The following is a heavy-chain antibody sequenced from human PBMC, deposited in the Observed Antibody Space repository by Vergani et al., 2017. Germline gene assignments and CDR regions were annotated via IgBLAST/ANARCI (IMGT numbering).Heavy chain of an antibody. CDR2: IHSRGGT. CDR3: AGQSTVDRLVKLGWFDP. J-gene: IGHJ5*02. CDR1: GGSVSSGSYY. V-gene: IGHV4-61*01. Sequence: QVQLQESGPGLVKPSETLSLTCTVSGGSVSSGSYYWCWIRQPPGKGLEWIWYIHSRGGTNYNPSLNSRVTISVATSKKQCSLKPGSVTAADTAVYFCAGQSTVDRLVKLGWFDPWGQGILVTVSS. D-gene: IGHD6-19*01.